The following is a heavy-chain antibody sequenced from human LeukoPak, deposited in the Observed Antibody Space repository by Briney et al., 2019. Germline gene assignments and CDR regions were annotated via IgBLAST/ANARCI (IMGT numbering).Heavy chain of an antibody. CDR1: GFTFSSYA. CDR3: AKDRYDSSAYPGYFDY. D-gene: IGHD3-22*01. J-gene: IGHJ4*02. Sequence: GGSLRLSCAASGFTFSSYAMSWVRQAPGKGLEWVSAISGSGGSTYYADSVKGRFTISRDNSKNTLYLQMNSLRAEDTAVYYCAKDRYDSSAYPGYFDYWGQGTLVTVSS. CDR2: ISGSGGST. V-gene: IGHV3-23*01.